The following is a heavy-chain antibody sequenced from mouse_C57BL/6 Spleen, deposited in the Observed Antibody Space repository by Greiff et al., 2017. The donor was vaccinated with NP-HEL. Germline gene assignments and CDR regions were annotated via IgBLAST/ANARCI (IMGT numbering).Heavy chain of an antibody. J-gene: IGHJ4*01. CDR2: ISSGSSTI. D-gene: IGHD1-2*01. Sequence: EVKVVESGGGLVKPGGSLKLSCAASGFTFSDYGMHWVRQAPEKGLEWVAYISSGSSTIYYADTVKDRFTFSRDNAKNTLFLQMTSLRSEDTAMYYCARSAYYYAMDYWGQGTSVTVSS. CDR1: GFTFSDYG. V-gene: IGHV5-17*01. CDR3: ARSAYYYAMDY.